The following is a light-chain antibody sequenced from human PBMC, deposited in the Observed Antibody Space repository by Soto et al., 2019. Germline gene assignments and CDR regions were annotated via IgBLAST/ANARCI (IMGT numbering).Light chain of an antibody. Sequence: DIQMTQSPSTLSASVGDRVTITCRASQSISNWLAWYQQKPGKAPKLLIYRASALESGVPSRFSGSGSGTEFTLTISSLQPDDFATYYCQQYSIYPHTFGQGTKLEI. CDR1: QSISNW. CDR3: QQYSIYPHT. CDR2: RAS. J-gene: IGKJ2*01. V-gene: IGKV1-5*03.